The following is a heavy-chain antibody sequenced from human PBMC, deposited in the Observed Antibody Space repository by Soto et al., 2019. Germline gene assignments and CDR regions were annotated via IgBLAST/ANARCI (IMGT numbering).Heavy chain of an antibody. J-gene: IGHJ5*02. CDR3: ARHLGHSSSFMNWFDP. CDR1: GGSISSSSYY. V-gene: IGHV4-39*01. Sequence: SETLSLTCTVSGGSISSSSYYWGWIRQPPGKGLEWIGSIYYSGSTYYNPSLKSRVTISVDTSKNQFSLKLSSVTAADTAVYYCARHLGHSSSFMNWFDPWGQGTPVTVSS. CDR2: IYYSGST. D-gene: IGHD6-6*01.